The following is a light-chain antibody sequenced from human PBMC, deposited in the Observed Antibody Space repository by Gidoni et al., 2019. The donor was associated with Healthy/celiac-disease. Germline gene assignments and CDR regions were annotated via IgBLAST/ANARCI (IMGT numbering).Light chain of an antibody. V-gene: IGKV1-27*01. CDR3: QKYNSAPFT. J-gene: IGKJ3*01. CDR1: PGISNY. Sequence: DIQMTQSPSSLSASVGDRVTITCRARPGISNYLAWYQQKPGKVPQLLIYAASTLQSGVPSRFSGSGSGTDFTLTISSLQPQDVAPYYCQKYNSAPFTFGPGTKVDIK. CDR2: AAS.